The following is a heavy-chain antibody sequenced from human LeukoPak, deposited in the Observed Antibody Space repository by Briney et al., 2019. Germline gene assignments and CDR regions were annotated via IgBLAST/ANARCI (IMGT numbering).Heavy chain of an antibody. J-gene: IGHJ4*02. D-gene: IGHD3-10*01. CDR2: ISSSSSTI. CDR3: AREAYYYGSGSYPSGY. V-gene: IGHV3-48*01. Sequence: AGGSLRLSCAASGFTFSSYSMNWVRQAPGKGLEWVSYISSSSSTIYYADSVKGRFTISRDNAKNSLYLQMNSLRAEDTAVYYCAREAYYYGSGSYPSGYWGQGTLVTVSS. CDR1: GFTFSSYS.